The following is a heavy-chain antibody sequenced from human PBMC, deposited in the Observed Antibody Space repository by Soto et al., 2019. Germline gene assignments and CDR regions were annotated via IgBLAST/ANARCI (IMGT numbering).Heavy chain of an antibody. CDR2: ISGSGGST. J-gene: IGHJ4*02. CDR1: GFTFSIYG. Sequence: PGGSLRLSWAASGFTFSIYGMTWVCQAPGKGLEWVSAISGSGGSTYYADSVKGRFTISRDNSNNTLYLQMNSLRVEDTAVYYCAKRDQQCWGQGTLVTVSS. V-gene: IGHV3-23*01. CDR3: AKRDQQC. D-gene: IGHD6-19*01.